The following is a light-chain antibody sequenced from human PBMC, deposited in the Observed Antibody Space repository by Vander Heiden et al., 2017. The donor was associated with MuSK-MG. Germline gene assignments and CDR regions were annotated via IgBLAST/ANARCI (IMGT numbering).Light chain of an antibody. CDR3: QRLNSYLRT. CDR1: QGISSY. CDR2: AAS. J-gene: IGKJ3*01. V-gene: IGKV1-9*01. Sequence: DIQLTQSPSFLSASVGDRVTITCRASQGISSYLAWYQQKPGKAPKLLIYAASTLQSGVPSRFSGSGSGTEFTLTISSLQPEDFATYYCQRLNSYLRTFGHGTRVDIK.